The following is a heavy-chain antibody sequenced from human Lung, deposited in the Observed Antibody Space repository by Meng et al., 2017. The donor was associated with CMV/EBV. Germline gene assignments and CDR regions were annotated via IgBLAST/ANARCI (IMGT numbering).Heavy chain of an antibody. CDR3: AKGKTAIAAAGPLDY. CDR1: GFTFSSYG. Sequence: GGSLRLXCAASGFTFSSYGMHWVRQAPGKGLEWVAFIRYDGSNKYYADSVKGRFTISRDNSKNTLYLQMNSLRAEDTAVYYCAKGKTAIAAAGPLDYWGQGTXVTVSS. V-gene: IGHV3-30*02. D-gene: IGHD6-13*01. CDR2: IRYDGSNK. J-gene: IGHJ4*02.